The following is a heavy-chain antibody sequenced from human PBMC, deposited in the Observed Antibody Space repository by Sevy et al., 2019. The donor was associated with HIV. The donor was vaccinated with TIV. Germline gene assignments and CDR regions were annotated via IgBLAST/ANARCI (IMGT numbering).Heavy chain of an antibody. D-gene: IGHD3-10*01. CDR2: ISYDGSNK. V-gene: IGHV3-30*18. CDR3: AKDLQGSMVRGGRAYYYYGMDV. J-gene: IGHJ6*02. CDR1: GFTFSSYG. Sequence: GGSLRLSCAASGFTFSSYGMHWVRQAPGKGLEWVAVISYDGSNKYYADSVKGRFTISRDNSKNTLYLQMNSLRAEDTAVDYCAKDLQGSMVRGGRAYYYYGMDVWGQGTTVTVSS.